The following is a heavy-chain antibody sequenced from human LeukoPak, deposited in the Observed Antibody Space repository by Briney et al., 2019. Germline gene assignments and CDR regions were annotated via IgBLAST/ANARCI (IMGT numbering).Heavy chain of an antibody. CDR1: RYTFTGYY. J-gene: IGHJ4*02. CDR2: INPNSGGT. V-gene: IGHV1-2*06. D-gene: IGHD6-19*01. CDR3: LSSGWHEAFDY. Sequence: ASVKVSCNASRYTFTGYYMHWVRQAPGQGLEWMGRINPNSGGTNYAQKFQGRVTMTRDTSISTAYMELSRLRSDDTAVYYCLSSGWHEAFDYWGQGTLVTVSS.